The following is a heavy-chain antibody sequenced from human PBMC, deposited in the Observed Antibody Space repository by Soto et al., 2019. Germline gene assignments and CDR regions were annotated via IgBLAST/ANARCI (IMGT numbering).Heavy chain of an antibody. CDR3: ARGSNRYYDSSGYYRNYYYYGMDV. CDR1: GGSFSGYY. V-gene: IGHV4-34*01. J-gene: IGHJ6*02. D-gene: IGHD3-22*01. CDR2: INHSGST. Sequence: PSETLSLTCAVYGGSFSGYYWSWIRQPPGKGLEWIGEINHSGSTNYNPSLKSRVTISVDTSKNQFSLKLSSVTAADTAVYYCARGSNRYYDSSGYYRNYYYYGMDVWGQGTTVTVSS.